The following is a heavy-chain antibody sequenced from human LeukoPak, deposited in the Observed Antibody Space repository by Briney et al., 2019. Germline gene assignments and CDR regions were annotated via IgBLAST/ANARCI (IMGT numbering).Heavy chain of an antibody. Sequence: PSETLSLTCAVYGGSFSGYYWSWIRQPPGKGLEWIGEINHSGSTNYNPSLKSRVTISVDTSKNQFSLKLSSVTAADTAVYYCARYCSSTSCYDGHYFDYWGQGTLVTVSS. D-gene: IGHD2-2*01. CDR1: GGSFSGYY. CDR3: ARYCSSTSCYDGHYFDY. V-gene: IGHV4-34*01. J-gene: IGHJ4*02. CDR2: INHSGST.